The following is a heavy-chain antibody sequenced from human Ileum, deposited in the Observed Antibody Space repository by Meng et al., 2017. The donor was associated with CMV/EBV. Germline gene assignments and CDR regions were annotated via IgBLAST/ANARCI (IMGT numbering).Heavy chain of an antibody. J-gene: IGHJ6*02. CDR2: ISYDGSNK. D-gene: IGHD6-6*01. CDR3: ARVHLAARQYYYYGMDV. V-gene: IGHV3-30*03. Sequence: GESLKISCAASGFTFSSYSMNWVRQAPGKGLEWVAVISYDGSNKYYADSVKGRFTISRDNSKNTLYLQMNSLRAEDTAVYYCARVHLAARQYYYYGMDVWGQGTTVTVSS. CDR1: GFTFSSYS.